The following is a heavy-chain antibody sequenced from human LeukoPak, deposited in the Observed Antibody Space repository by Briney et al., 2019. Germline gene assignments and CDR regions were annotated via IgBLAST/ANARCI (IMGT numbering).Heavy chain of an antibody. D-gene: IGHD6-19*01. Sequence: GESLRLSCAASGFTFDMYWMSWVRQAPGKGLEWVATIKQDGSEKYYVDSVKGRFTISRDNSKNTLYLQMNSLRAEDTAVYYCAKVPAGPGNWGQGTLVTVSS. V-gene: IGHV3-7*03. CDR1: GFTFDMYW. J-gene: IGHJ1*01. CDR3: AKVPAGPGN. CDR2: IKQDGSEK.